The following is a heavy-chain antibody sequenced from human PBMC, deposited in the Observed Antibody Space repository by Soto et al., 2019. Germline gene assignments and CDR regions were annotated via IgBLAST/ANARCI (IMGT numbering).Heavy chain of an antibody. CDR3: ARRWRYCTNGVCYTDWFDP. J-gene: IGHJ5*02. CDR1: GGTFSSYA. D-gene: IGHD2-8*01. CDR2: IIPIFGTA. Sequence: SVKVSCKASGGTFSSYAISWVRQAPGQGLEWMGGIIPIFGTANYAQKFQGRVTITADESTSTAYMELSSLRSEDTAVYYCARRWRYCTNGVCYTDWFDPWGQGTLVTVSS. V-gene: IGHV1-69*13.